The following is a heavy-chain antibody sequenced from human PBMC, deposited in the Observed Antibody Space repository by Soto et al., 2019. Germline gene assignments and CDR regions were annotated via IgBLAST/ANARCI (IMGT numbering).Heavy chain of an antibody. Sequence: GGSLRLSCAASGLTFTQFGMHWVRQAPGKGLEWVAIIWYDGSHKYYADSVKGRFTISRDNSKNTVSLHMDSLGAEDTAIYYCAAGEPLLHRGRGTLVTVSS. CDR1: GLTFTQFG. CDR3: AAGEPLLH. J-gene: IGHJ4*02. CDR2: IWYDGSHK. V-gene: IGHV3-33*01. D-gene: IGHD1-26*01.